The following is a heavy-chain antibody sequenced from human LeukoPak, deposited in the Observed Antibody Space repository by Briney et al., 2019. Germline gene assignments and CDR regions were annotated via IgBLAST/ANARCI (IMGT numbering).Heavy chain of an antibody. D-gene: IGHD3-10*01. CDR2: ISGSGGST. CDR3: AKDQMVLLWFGELSSDAFDI. J-gene: IGHJ3*02. Sequence: GGSLRLSCAASEFTFSSYGMSWVRQAPGKGLEWVSAISGSGGSTYYADSVKGRFTISRDNSKNTLYLQMNSLRAEDTAVYYCAKDQMVLLWFGELSSDAFDIWGQGTMVTVSS. V-gene: IGHV3-23*01. CDR1: EFTFSSYG.